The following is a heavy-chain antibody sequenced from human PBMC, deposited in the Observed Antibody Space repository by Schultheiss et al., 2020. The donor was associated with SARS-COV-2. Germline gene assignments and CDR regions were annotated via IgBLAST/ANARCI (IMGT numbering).Heavy chain of an antibody. CDR2: IWYDGINK. V-gene: IGHV3-33*01. Sequence: WVRQAPGKGLEWVAVIWYDGINKYYADSVKDRFTISRDNSKNTLYLQMNSLRAEDTAVYYCATRTADDFWSGYYRGLDVWGQGTTVTVSS. J-gene: IGHJ6*02. CDR3: ATRTADDFWSGYYRGLDV. D-gene: IGHD3-3*01.